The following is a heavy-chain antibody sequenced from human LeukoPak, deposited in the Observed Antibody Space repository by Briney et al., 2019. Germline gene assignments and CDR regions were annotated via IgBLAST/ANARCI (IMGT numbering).Heavy chain of an antibody. V-gene: IGHV1-2*02. CDR2: INPNSGGT. CDR1: GYTFTGYY. CDR3: ARVRNTLWCSGGSCYSGYYYYYGMDV. Sequence: ASVKVSCKASGYTFTGYYMHWVRQAPGQGLEWMGWINPNSGGTNYAQKFQGRVTMTRDTSISTAYMELSSLRSEDTAVYYCARVRNTLWCSGGSCYSGYYYYYGMDVWGQGTTVTVSS. D-gene: IGHD2-15*01. J-gene: IGHJ6*02.